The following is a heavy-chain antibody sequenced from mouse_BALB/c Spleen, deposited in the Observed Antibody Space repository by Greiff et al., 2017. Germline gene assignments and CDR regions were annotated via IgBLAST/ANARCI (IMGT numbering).Heavy chain of an antibody. CDR3: ARDDGNYQAWFAY. CDR1: GFSLTSYG. V-gene: IGHV2-9*02. D-gene: IGHD2-1*01. J-gene: IGHJ3*01. Sequence: VMLVESGPGLVAPSQSLSITCTVSGFSLTSYGVHWVRQPPGKGLEWLGVIWAGGSTNYNSALMSRLSISKDNSKSQVFLKMNSLQTDDTAMYYCARDDGNYQAWFAYWGQGTLVTVSA. CDR2: IWAGGST.